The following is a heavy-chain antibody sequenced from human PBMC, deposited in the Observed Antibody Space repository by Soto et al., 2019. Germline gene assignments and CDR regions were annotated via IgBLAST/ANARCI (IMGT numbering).Heavy chain of an antibody. V-gene: IGHV1-2*02. Sequence: QVQLVQSGAEVKEPGDSVRVSCEASGYTFTAYYIHWVRQAPGQGLEWMGWINPKFGDTTYAQDFQGRVPMTRDMSIGTVYMELSRLTSDDTAIYYCARNMDYYYGPGSGNGHGFWGQGTTVTVFS. D-gene: IGHD3-10*01. CDR3: ARNMDYYYGPGSGNGHGF. CDR2: INPKFGDT. CDR1: GYTFTAYY. J-gene: IGHJ6*02.